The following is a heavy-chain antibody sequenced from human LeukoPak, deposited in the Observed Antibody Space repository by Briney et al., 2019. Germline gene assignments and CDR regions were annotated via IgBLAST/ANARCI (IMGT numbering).Heavy chain of an antibody. CDR2: IKQDGSEK. V-gene: IGHV3-7*01. D-gene: IGHD4-11*01. CDR1: GFTFSTYW. J-gene: IGHJ4*02. Sequence: GGSLRLSCAASGFTFSTYWMSWVRQAPGKGLEWVANIKQDGSEKYCADSVKGRFTVSRDNAKNPLYLQMNSLRAEDTAVYYCAREIEDYSMDYWGQGTLVTVSS. CDR3: AREIEDYSMDY.